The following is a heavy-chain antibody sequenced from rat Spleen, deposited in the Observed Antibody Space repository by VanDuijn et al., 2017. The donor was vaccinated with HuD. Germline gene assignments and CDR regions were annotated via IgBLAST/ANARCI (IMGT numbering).Heavy chain of an antibody. D-gene: IGHD4-3*01. J-gene: IGHJ3*01. CDR3: ARQDTSGYSNWFAY. Sequence: EVQLVESGGGLVQPGRSLKLSCEVSGFTFNNYDMAWIRQAPTKGLEWVASINPGGYNTYYRDSVKGRFTVSRDNSKSTLYLQVDSLRSEDTATYYCARQDTSGYSNWFAYWGQGTLVTVSS. CDR2: INPGGYNT. V-gene: IGHV5-25*01. CDR1: GFTFNNYD.